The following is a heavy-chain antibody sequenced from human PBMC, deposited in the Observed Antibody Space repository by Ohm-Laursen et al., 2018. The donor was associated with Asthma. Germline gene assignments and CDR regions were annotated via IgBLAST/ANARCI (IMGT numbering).Heavy chain of an antibody. V-gene: IGHV3-30*03. J-gene: IGHJ4*02. CDR1: GFTFSSYG. CDR3: ARGGRTVYSGSYFYY. Sequence: SLRLSCTASGFTFSSYGMRWVRQAPGKGLEWVAVISYDGSNKYYADSVKGRFTISRDNSKNTLYLQMNSLRAEDTAVYYCARGGRTVYSGSYFYYWGQGTLVTVSS. CDR2: ISYDGSNK. D-gene: IGHD1-26*01.